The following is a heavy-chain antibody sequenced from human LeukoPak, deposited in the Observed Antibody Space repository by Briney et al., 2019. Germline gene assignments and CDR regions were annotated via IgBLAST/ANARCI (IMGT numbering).Heavy chain of an antibody. Sequence: PGGSLRLSCAASGFTFSRYSMNWVRQAPGKGLEWVSSISTSSIYIYYADSVKGRFTISRDNAKNTLNLQMNSLRAEDTAVYYCARDLGQYYDTSDNWFDPWGQGTLVTVSS. J-gene: IGHJ5*02. V-gene: IGHV3-21*01. CDR1: GFTFSRYS. D-gene: IGHD3-22*01. CDR2: ISTSSIYI. CDR3: ARDLGQYYDTSDNWFDP.